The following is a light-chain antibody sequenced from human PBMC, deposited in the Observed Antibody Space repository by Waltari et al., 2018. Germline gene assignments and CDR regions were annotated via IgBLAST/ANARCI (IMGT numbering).Light chain of an antibody. CDR3: QRYNSYSNT. V-gene: IGKV1-5*01. CDR2: GGS. Sequence: DIQMTQSPSTLSASVGDRVTITCRASQNINTYLAWYQHKPGKAPKLLLYGGSTLESGVPLRFSCSGSGTEFTLTISSLQPDDFATYYCQRYNSYSNTFGQGTKLEIK. J-gene: IGKJ2*01. CDR1: QNINTY.